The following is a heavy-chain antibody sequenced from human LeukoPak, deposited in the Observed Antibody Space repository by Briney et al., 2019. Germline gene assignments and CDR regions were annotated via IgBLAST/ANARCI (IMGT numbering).Heavy chain of an antibody. J-gene: IGHJ6*02. CDR1: GGTFSSYA. Sequence: SVKVSCEASGGTFSSYAISWVRQAPGQGLEWMGGIIPIFGTANYAQKFQGRVTITADESTSTAYMELSSLRSEDTAVYYCARGGFHACGGDCYLIDYYYYYGMDVWGQGTTVTVSS. CDR2: IIPIFGTA. CDR3: ARGGFHACGGDCYLIDYYYYYGMDV. D-gene: IGHD2-21*02. V-gene: IGHV1-69*01.